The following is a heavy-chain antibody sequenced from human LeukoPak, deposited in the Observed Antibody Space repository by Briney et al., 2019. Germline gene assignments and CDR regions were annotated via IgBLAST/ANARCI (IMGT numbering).Heavy chain of an antibody. CDR3: ARGGGSGRGNCCDP. J-gene: IGHJ5*02. Sequence: PSETLSLTCTVSGGSISPYYWSWIRQPPAQGLEWIGYVYYCGSTNNNPSLKSRVTISVDTSKSQFSLKLTSVTAADTAGYYWARGGGSGRGNCCDPWGQGSLVIVSS. CDR2: VYYCGST. CDR1: GGSISPYY. D-gene: IGHD3-10*01. V-gene: IGHV4-59*01.